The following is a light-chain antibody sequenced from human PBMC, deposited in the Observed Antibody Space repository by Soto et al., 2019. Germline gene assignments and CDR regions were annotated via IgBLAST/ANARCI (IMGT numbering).Light chain of an antibody. CDR1: SSDVGSYNL. V-gene: IGLV2-23*02. J-gene: IGLJ1*01. CDR3: CSYAGSSTPYV. Sequence: QSVLTQPASVSGSPGQSITISCTGTSSDVGSYNLVSWYQQHPGKAPKLMIYEVSKRPSGVSSRFSGSKSGNTASLTISRLQAEDEADYYCCSYAGSSTPYVFGTGTKVTVL. CDR2: EVS.